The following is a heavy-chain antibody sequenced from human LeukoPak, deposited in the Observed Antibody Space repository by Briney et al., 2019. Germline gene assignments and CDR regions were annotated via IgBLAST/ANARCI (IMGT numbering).Heavy chain of an antibody. V-gene: IGHV3-21*01. CDR1: GFSFSIYY. Sequence: GGSLRLSRAASGFSFSIYYVNWVRQATGKGLEWVSCIGSSSTYICYADSVGGRFAMSRDNAKNSLYLQMNSLRADDSAVYYCVRENHGSFDYWGQGSLVTVSS. CDR3: VRENHGSFDY. J-gene: IGHJ4*02. D-gene: IGHD1-14*01. CDR2: IGSSSTYI.